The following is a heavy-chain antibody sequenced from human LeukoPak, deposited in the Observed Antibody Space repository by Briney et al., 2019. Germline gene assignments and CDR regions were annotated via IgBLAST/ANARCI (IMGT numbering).Heavy chain of an antibody. V-gene: IGHV3-43*01. CDR2: ISWDGGTT. Sequence: GGSLRLSCAASGFTFDDYTMHWVRQAPGKGLEWVSPISWDGGTTNYVDSVKGRFTISRDNSKNFLYMQMNSLRTEDTALYYCAKDFGAATDPYFFDYWGQGTLVTVSS. CDR1: GFTFDDYT. CDR3: AKDFGAATDPYFFDY. J-gene: IGHJ4*02. D-gene: IGHD6-13*01.